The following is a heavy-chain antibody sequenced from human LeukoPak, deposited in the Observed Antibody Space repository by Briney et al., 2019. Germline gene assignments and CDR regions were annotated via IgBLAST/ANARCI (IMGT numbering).Heavy chain of an antibody. J-gene: IGHJ4*02. CDR3: ARMDQWGNRKPFDY. V-gene: IGHV1-46*01. D-gene: IGHD3-16*01. CDR1: GYTFTTYY. CDR2: INPSGGST. Sequence: GASVKVSCKASGYTFTTYYMHWVRQAPGQGLEWMGIINPSGGSTTYAQKFQGRVTMTRDKSTSTVYMELSSLRSDDTAVYYCARMDQWGNRKPFDYWGQGTLVTVSS.